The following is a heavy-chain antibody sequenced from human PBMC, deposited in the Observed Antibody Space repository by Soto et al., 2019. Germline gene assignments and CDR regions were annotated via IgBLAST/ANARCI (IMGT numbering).Heavy chain of an antibody. CDR2: IIPIFGTA. D-gene: IGHD3-9*01. CDR3: ARDAYYDIWTGPSAWFDP. Sequence: QVQLVQSGAEVKKPGSSVKVSCKASGGTFSSYAISWVRQAPGQGLEWMGGIIPIFGTANYAQKFQGRVTITADESTSTADMELSSLRSEDTAVYYCARDAYYDIWTGPSAWFDPWGQGTLVTVSS. CDR1: GGTFSSYA. V-gene: IGHV1-69*12. J-gene: IGHJ5*02.